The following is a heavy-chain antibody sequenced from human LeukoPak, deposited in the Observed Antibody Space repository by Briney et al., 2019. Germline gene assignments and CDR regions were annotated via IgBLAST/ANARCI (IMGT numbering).Heavy chain of an antibody. J-gene: IGHJ5*02. CDR1: GFTFSSYA. CDR3: ARENHDSST. Sequence: GGSLRLSCAASGFTFSSYAMHWVRQAPGKGLEWVAVISYDGSNKYYADSVKGRFTISRDNSKNTLYLQMNSLRAEDTAVYYCARENHDSSTWGQGTLVTVSS. CDR2: ISYDGSNK. D-gene: IGHD3-3*01. V-gene: IGHV3-30-3*01.